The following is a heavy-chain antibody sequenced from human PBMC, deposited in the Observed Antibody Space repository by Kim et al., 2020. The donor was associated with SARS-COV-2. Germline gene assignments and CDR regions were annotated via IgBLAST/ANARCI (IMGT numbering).Heavy chain of an antibody. Sequence: SETLSLTCAVYGGSFSGYYWSWIRQPPGKGLEWIGEINHSGSTNYNPSLKSRVTISVDTSKNQFSLKLSSVTAADTAVYYCARGPLYSSSWYDYYYGMDV. V-gene: IGHV4-34*01. CDR2: INHSGST. CDR3: ARGPLYSSSWYDYYYGMDV. CDR1: GGSFSGYY. D-gene: IGHD6-13*01. J-gene: IGHJ6*01.